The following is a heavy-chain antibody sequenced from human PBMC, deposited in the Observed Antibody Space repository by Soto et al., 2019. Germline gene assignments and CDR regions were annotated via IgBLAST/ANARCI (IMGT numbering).Heavy chain of an antibody. V-gene: IGHV3-23*01. CDR3: AKGGDYYESSGYPSPFDY. CDR2: ISRSGLST. D-gene: IGHD3-22*01. J-gene: IGHJ4*02. CDR1: GFTFNSSA. Sequence: GGSLRLSCAASGFTFNSSALRWVRQAPGKGLEWVSTISRSGLSTYYADSVKGRFTISRDNSRNTVYLQMNSLRAEDTAKYHCAKGGDYYESSGYPSPFDYWGQGT.